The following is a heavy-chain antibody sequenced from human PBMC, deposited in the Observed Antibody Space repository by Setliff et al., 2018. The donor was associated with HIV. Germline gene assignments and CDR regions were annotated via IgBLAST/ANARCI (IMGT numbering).Heavy chain of an antibody. Sequence: SETLSLTCAVYGGSFSGYYWSWIRQPPGKGLEWIGEINHSGSTNYNPSLKSRVTISIDMSKNQFSLKLSSVTAADTAVYYCARSAARTAGTTVVAPYDYWGQGTLVTVSS. CDR3: ARSAARTAGTTVVAPYDY. CDR2: INHSGST. V-gene: IGHV4-34*01. D-gene: IGHD2-15*01. J-gene: IGHJ4*02. CDR1: GGSFSGYY.